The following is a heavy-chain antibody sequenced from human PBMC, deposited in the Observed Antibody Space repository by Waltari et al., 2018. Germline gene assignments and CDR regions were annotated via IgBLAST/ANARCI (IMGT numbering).Heavy chain of an antibody. J-gene: IGHJ1*01. Sequence: QVQLVQSGSELKKPGASVKVSCKASVYTFTSYAMTWVRKATGQGLEWRGWINTNTGNPTYAQGFTGRFVFSLDTSVSTAYLQISSLKAEDTAVYYCARDRSTHQLPEDFQHWGQGTLVTVSS. CDR2: INTNTGNP. CDR1: VYTFTSYA. D-gene: IGHD2-2*01. V-gene: IGHV7-4-1*02. CDR3: ARDRSTHQLPEDFQH.